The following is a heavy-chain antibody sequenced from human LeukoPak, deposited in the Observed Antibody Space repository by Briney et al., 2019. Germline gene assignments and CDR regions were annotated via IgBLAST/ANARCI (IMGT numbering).Heavy chain of an antibody. D-gene: IGHD2-15*01. V-gene: IGHV1-69*06. CDR2: IIPIFGTA. CDR1: GYTFTKYY. J-gene: IGHJ6*03. Sequence: SVKVSCKASGYTFTKYYMHWVRQAPGQGLEWMGGIIPIFGTANYAQKFQGRVTITADKSTSTAYMELSSLRSEDTAVYYCARVGYCSGGSCYDLPYYYYMDVWGKGTTVTVSS. CDR3: ARVGYCSGGSCYDLPYYYYMDV.